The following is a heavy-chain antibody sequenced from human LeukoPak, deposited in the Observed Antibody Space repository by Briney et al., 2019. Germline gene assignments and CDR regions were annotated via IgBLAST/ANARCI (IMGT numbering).Heavy chain of an antibody. CDR1: GFTFRSYE. CDR3: ARGLADYYDSSGYFFFDY. V-gene: IGHV3-48*03. D-gene: IGHD3-22*01. J-gene: IGHJ4*02. Sequence: GGSLRLSCAASGFTFRSYEMNWVRQAPGKGLEWVSYISSSGSTIYYAASVKGRFTISRDNAKNSLYLQMNSLRAEDTAVYYCARGLADYYDSSGYFFFDYWGQGTLVTVSS. CDR2: ISSSGSTI.